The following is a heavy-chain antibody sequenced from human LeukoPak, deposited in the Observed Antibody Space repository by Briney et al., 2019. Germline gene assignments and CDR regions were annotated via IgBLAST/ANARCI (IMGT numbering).Heavy chain of an antibody. CDR2: IRYDGSNK. D-gene: IGHD5-24*01. CDR3: ARGRRDGYNLGAFDI. Sequence: GGSLRLSCAASGFTFSSYSMNWVRQAPGKGLEWVAFIRYDGSNKYYADSVKGRFTISRDNAKNSLYLQMNSLRAEDTAVYYCARGRRDGYNLGAFDIWGQGTMVTVSS. J-gene: IGHJ3*02. CDR1: GFTFSSYS. V-gene: IGHV3-30*02.